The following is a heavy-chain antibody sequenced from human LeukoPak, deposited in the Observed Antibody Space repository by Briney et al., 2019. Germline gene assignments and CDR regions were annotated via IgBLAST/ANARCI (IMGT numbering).Heavy chain of an antibody. CDR1: GYTFIGYY. CDR3: ARDRGHCSSTSCYRPWNWFDP. D-gene: IGHD2-2*01. J-gene: IGHJ5*02. V-gene: IGHV1-2*02. CDR2: INPNSGGT. Sequence: ASVKVSCKASGYTFIGYYIHWVRQAPGQGLEWMGWINPNSGGTNYAQKFQGRVTMTRDTSISTAYMELSRLRSDDTAVYYCARDRGHCSSTSCYRPWNWFDPWGQGTLVTVSS.